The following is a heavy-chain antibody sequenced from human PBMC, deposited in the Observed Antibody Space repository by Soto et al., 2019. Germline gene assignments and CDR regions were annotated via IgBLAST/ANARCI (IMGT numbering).Heavy chain of an antibody. CDR1: GGSIRSNNW. V-gene: IGHV4-4*02. CDR2: THHSGNT. D-gene: IGHD3-3*01. J-gene: IGHJ6*02. Sequence: SETLSLTCVVSGGSIRSNNWWTWVRQPPGQGLEWIGETHHSGNTYYNPSLESRVTISVDNSKSHFSLKVSSVAAADTAVYYCASVLGYDFWSGYYLDYYYGMDVWGQGTTVTVSS. CDR3: ASVLGYDFWSGYYLDYYYGMDV.